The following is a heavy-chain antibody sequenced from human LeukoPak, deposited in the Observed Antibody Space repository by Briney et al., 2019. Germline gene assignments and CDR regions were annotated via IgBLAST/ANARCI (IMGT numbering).Heavy chain of an antibody. CDR1: GFAFSVYA. V-gene: IGHV3-23*01. Sequence: PGGSLRLSCTASGFAFSVYAMSWLRQPPGKGLEWASTINANSGTTSYAASVRGRFTTSRDNSKNTLYLQLNTLRADDTATYYCAKPISGGLAVTADWFHPWGQGTLVVVSS. CDR2: INANSGTT. D-gene: IGHD6-19*01. CDR3: AKPISGGLAVTADWFHP. J-gene: IGHJ5*01.